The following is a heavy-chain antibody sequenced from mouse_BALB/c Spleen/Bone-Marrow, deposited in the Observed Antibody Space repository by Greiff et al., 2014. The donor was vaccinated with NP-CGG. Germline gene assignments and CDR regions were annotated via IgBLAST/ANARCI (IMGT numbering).Heavy chain of an antibody. Sequence: VQLQQSGAELMKPGASVKISCKATGYTFSSYWIEWVKQRPGHGLEWIGEILPGSGSSNYNEKFKGKATITADTSSNTAYMQLSSLTSEDSAVYYCTRWGWSFDYWGQGTTLTLL. CDR3: TRWGWSFDY. CDR2: ILPGSGSS. D-gene: IGHD2-3*01. CDR1: GYTFSSYW. V-gene: IGHV1-9*01. J-gene: IGHJ2*01.